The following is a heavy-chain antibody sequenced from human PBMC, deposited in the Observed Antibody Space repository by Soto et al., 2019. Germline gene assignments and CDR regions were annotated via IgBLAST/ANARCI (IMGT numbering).Heavy chain of an antibody. V-gene: IGHV4-30-4*01. CDR2: IYYSGST. CDR1: GGSISSGDYY. J-gene: IGHJ6*02. D-gene: IGHD2-15*01. CDR3: ARGAPGDCSGGSCYSFPLYYYYYGMDV. Sequence: SETLSLTCTVSGGSISSGDYYWSWIRQPPGKGLEWIGYIYYSGSTYYNPSLKSRVTISVDTSKNQFSLKLGSVTAADTAVYYCARGAPGDCSGGSCYSFPLYYYYYGMDVWGQGTTVTVSS.